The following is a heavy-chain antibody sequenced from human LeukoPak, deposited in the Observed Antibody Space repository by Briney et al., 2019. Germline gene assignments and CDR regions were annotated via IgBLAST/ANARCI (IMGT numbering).Heavy chain of an antibody. D-gene: IGHD1-20*01. J-gene: IGHJ6*03. Sequence: GGSLRLSCAASGFTFSNYGMIWVRQAPGKGLEWVSAITGSGGRTYYADSVKGRFTISRDNAKNSLYLQMNSLRAEDTAVYYCARVGHNWNDDWEPYYYYYMDVWGKGTTVTVSS. CDR2: ITGSGGRT. V-gene: IGHV3-21*01. CDR1: GFTFSNYG. CDR3: ARVGHNWNDDWEPYYYYYMDV.